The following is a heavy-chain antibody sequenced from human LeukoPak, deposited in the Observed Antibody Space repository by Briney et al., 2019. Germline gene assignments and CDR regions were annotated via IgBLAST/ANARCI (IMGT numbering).Heavy chain of an antibody. Sequence: SETLSLTCTVSGGSISSSSYYWGWIRQPPGKGLEWIGSIYYSGSTNYNPSLKSRVTISVDTSKNQFSLKLSSVTAADTAVYYCAWALVAPAPPLFNIWGQGTIVTVSS. CDR3: AWALVAPAPPLFNI. V-gene: IGHV4-39*07. D-gene: IGHD2-2*01. CDR1: GGSISSSSYY. J-gene: IGHJ3*02. CDR2: IYYSGST.